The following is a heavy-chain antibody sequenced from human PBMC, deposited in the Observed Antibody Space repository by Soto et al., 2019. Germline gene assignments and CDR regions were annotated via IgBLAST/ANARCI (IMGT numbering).Heavy chain of an antibody. CDR1: GYSVTSYY. Sequence: ASVKVSCKASGYSVTSYYMHWVRQAPGQGLEWMGIINPNSGSTTYAQKFQGRVTMTRGTSTSTVYMELTSLTSGDTAVYYCARAGIAYCSGTTCYLYYYVMDVWGQGTTVTVS. CDR2: INPNSGST. J-gene: IGHJ6*02. CDR3: ARAGIAYCSGTTCYLYYYVMDV. D-gene: IGHD2-2*01. V-gene: IGHV1-46*01.